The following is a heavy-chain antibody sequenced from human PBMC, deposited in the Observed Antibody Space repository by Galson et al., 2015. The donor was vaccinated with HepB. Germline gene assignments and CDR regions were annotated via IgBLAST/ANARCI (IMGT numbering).Heavy chain of an antibody. J-gene: IGHJ5*02. CDR2: INPSGGST. D-gene: IGHD1-1*01. CDR1: GYTFTSYY. Sequence: SVKVSCKASGYTFTSYYMHWVRQAPGQGLEWMGIINPSGGSTSYAQKFQGRVTMTRDTSTSTVYMELSSLRSEDTAVYYCARGDNWNDPRDWFDPWGQGTLVTVSS. V-gene: IGHV1-46*03. CDR3: ARGDNWNDPRDWFDP.